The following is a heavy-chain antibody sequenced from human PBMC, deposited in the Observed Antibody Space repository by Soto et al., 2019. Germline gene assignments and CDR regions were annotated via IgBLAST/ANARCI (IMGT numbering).Heavy chain of an antibody. D-gene: IGHD6-19*01. CDR1: VFNFAGYA. CDR3: AKTPMEAVGNQLFEL. Sequence: VGSLRLSCVCSVFNFAGYALACVRHPPGKWLEWVTSISGPSYASFTADSLRGRFTVYRDNSKDTLFLQMKNLRAEDTAIYYCAKTPMEAVGNQLFELWGQGTLVTVSS. J-gene: IGHJ4*02. V-gene: IGHV3-23*01. CDR2: ISGPSYAS.